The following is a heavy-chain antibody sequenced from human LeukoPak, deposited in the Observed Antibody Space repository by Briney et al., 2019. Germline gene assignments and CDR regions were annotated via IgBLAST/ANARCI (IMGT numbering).Heavy chain of an antibody. CDR2: VYYTGHT. V-gene: IGHV4-39*01. CDR3: ARHGIAADYFFAY. Sequence: SETPSLTCIVSDGSFSNANHFWGWFRQPPGKGLEYIGSVYYTGHTYYNPSLKGRFSISVDTSKDQFSLRVTSVTAADKAVYYCARHGIAADYFFAYWAQGTLVTVSS. J-gene: IGHJ4*02. CDR1: DGSFSNANHF. D-gene: IGHD6-13*01.